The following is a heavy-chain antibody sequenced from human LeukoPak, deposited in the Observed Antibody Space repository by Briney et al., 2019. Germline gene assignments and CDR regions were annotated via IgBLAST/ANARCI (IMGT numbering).Heavy chain of an antibody. D-gene: IGHD3-9*01. CDR1: VYTFTGYY. Sequence: ASVKVSCKASVYTFTGYYMHWVRQAPGQRLEWMGGINPNSGGTNYVQKFQGRVTMTRDTSISTAYMELSSLRSDDTAVYYCARDRSDYDILTGYRIHWFDPWGQGTLVTVSS. J-gene: IGHJ5*02. CDR3: ARDRSDYDILTGYRIHWFDP. CDR2: INPNSGGT. V-gene: IGHV1-2*02.